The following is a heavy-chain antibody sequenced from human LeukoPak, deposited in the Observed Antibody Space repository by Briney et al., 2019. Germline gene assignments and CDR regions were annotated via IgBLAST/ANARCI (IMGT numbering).Heavy chain of an antibody. J-gene: IGHJ4*02. CDR3: AKGPNFGSWRALDY. Sequence: PGGCLRLSCAASEFTFGDYDMSWVRRTLGKGLEWVSSISGDGLVTWYADSVRGRFTISRDKPRNTLYLQLNSLRVDDTVVYYCAKGPNFGSWRALDYWGQGSLVAVSS. CDR1: EFTFGDYD. V-gene: IGHV3-23*01. D-gene: IGHD3-10*01. CDR2: ISGDGLVT.